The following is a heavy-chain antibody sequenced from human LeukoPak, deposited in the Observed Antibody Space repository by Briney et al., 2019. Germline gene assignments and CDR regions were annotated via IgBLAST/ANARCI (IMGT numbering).Heavy chain of an antibody. CDR1: GFTFSSYG. Sequence: HPGGSLRLSCAASGFTFSSYGMHWVRQAPGKGLEWVAVISYDGSNYYYADSVKGRFTISRDNSNNTLYLQMNSLRAEDTAVYYCASGCDFWSGYYLGYWFDPWGQGTLVTVSS. D-gene: IGHD3-3*01. CDR3: ASGCDFWSGYYLGYWFDP. CDR2: ISYDGSNY. V-gene: IGHV3-30*03. J-gene: IGHJ5*02.